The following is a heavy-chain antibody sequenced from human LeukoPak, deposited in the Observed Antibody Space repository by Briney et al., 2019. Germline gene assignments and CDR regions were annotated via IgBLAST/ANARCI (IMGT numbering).Heavy chain of an antibody. V-gene: IGHV3-23*01. Sequence: GGSLRLSCAASGFTFSSYAMSWVRQAPGKGLEWVSAISGSGGSTYYADSVKGRFTISRDNSKNTLYLQMNSLRAEDTAVYYCVKVRSVVVPAAMADYYYYMDVWGKGTTVTVSS. D-gene: IGHD2-2*01. CDR2: ISGSGGST. J-gene: IGHJ6*03. CDR1: GFTFSSYA. CDR3: VKVRSVVVPAAMADYYYYMDV.